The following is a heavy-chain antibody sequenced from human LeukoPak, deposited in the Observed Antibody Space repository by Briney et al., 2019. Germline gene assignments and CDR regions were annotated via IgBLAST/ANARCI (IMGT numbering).Heavy chain of an antibody. CDR1: GFTLSSYA. V-gene: IGHV3-23*01. D-gene: IGHD6-13*01. CDR3: AKGPRVIAAAGSRWFDP. J-gene: IGHJ5*02. Sequence: GGSLRLSCAASGFTLSSYAMSWVRQAPGMGLEWVSSIGSSGDITYYADSVKGRFTISRDNSKNTLYLQMNSLRAEDTAVYYCAKGPRVIAAAGSRWFDPWGQGTLVTVSS. CDR2: IGSSGDIT.